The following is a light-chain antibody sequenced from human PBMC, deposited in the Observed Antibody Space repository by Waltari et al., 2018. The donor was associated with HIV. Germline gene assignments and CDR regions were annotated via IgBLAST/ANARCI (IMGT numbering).Light chain of an antibody. CDR1: SSHVGSYSY. Sequence: QSALTQPASVSGSPGQSIPLSCTGSSSHVGSYSYVSWYQPHPGKAPILILYAVNYRPSGVSNRFSGSKSGNTASLTISGLQAEDEADYYCNSYTSISTWVFGGGTKLTVL. J-gene: IGLJ3*02. V-gene: IGLV2-14*01. CDR2: AVN. CDR3: NSYTSISTWV.